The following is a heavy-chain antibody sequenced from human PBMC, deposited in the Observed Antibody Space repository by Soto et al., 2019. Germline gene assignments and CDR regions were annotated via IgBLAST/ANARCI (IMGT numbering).Heavy chain of an antibody. J-gene: IGHJ4*02. D-gene: IGHD3-10*01. CDR3: TRHNGDGSGSYYGY. V-gene: IGHV1-18*01. Sequence: QVQLVQSGAEVKTPGASVKVSCKASGYTFTSYGISWVRQAPGQGLERMGWISAYNGNTNYEQKPQGRVTMTSSTTESTAYMELRSVRSDDTAGYYCTRHNGDGSGSYYGYWGQGTLGTVSS. CDR1: GYTFTSYG. CDR2: ISAYNGNT.